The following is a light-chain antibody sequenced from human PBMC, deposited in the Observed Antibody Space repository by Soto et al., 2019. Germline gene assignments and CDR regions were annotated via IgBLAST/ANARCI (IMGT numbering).Light chain of an antibody. CDR3: QSYDSSLSGWV. CDR2: ANS. Sequence: QSVLTQPPSVSGAPGQRGTISCTGSSSYIGAGYDVHWYQQLPGTAPKLLIYANSNRPSGVPDRFSGSKSGTSASLAITGLQAEDEADYYCQSYDSSLSGWVFGGGTKLTVL. J-gene: IGLJ3*02. CDR1: SSYIGAGYD. V-gene: IGLV1-40*01.